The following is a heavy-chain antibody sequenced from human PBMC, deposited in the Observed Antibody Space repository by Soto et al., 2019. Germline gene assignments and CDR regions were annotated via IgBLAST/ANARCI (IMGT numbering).Heavy chain of an antibody. CDR3: ARGMPKKTFAR. D-gene: IGHD2-2*01. CDR2: LYSSGNT. V-gene: IGHV3-53*04. J-gene: IGHJ4*02. Sequence: DVQLVESGGGLVQPGGSLRLSCEVSGFIVSSNYMSWVRQTPGKGLEWVSVLYSSGNTYYADSVRGRFTISRQNSQNPLHLQMNSLRTDDTAVYYCARGMPKKTFARWGQGTLVTVSS. CDR1: GFIVSSNY.